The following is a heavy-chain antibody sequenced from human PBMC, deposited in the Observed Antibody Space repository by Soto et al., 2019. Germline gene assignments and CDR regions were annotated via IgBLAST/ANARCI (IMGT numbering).Heavy chain of an antibody. V-gene: IGHV3-30-3*01. CDR2: ISYDGSNK. CDR1: GFTFSSYA. J-gene: IGHJ6*02. CDR3: ASVDSSPGDYYYGMDV. Sequence: PGGSLRLSCAASGFTFSSYAMHWVRQAPGKGLEWVAVISYDGSNKYYADSVKGRFTISRDNSKNTLYLQMNSLRAEDTAVYYCASVDSSPGDYYYGMDVWGQGTTVTVSS. D-gene: IGHD6-13*01.